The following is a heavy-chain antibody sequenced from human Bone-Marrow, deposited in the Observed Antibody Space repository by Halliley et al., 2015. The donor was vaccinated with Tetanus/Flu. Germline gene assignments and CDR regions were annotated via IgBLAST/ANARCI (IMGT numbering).Heavy chain of an antibody. CDR1: GFTFNNYA. CDR2: ISHDGGHK. Sequence: SLRLSCTVSGFTFNNYAMHWVRQAPGKGLEWVAVISHDGGHKYYLDSVKGRFTIARDNSKNTLYLQMNSLRPDDTAVYFCSKPPLFREFDSWGQGTLVTVSS. CDR3: SKPPLFREFDS. V-gene: IGHV3-30*18. D-gene: IGHD3-10*01. J-gene: IGHJ4*02.